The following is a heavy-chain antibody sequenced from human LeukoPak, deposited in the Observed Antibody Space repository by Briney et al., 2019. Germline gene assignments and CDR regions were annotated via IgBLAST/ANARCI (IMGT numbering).Heavy chain of an antibody. V-gene: IGHV1-8*01. D-gene: IGHD1-26*01. CDR1: GYTFTSYD. Sequence: ASVKVSCTASGYTFTSYDINWVRQATGQGLEWMGWMNPNSGNTGYAQKFQGRVTMTRNTSISTAYMELSSLRSEDTAVYYCARGSEWELLWIDYWGQGTLVTVSS. CDR2: MNPNSGNT. J-gene: IGHJ4*02. CDR3: ARGSEWELLWIDY.